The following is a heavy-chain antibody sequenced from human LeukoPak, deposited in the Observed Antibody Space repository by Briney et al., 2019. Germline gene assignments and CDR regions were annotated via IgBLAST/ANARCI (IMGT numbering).Heavy chain of an antibody. D-gene: IGHD1-26*01. Sequence: GGSLRLSCAASGFTFSSYWMSWVRQAPGKGLEWVANIKQDGSEKYYVDSVKGRFTISRDNAKNSLYLQMNSLRAEDTAVYYCARDPYSGGYGNYYYYYMDVWGKGTTVTISS. CDR2: IKQDGSEK. J-gene: IGHJ6*03. CDR1: GFTFSSYW. V-gene: IGHV3-7*01. CDR3: ARDPYSGGYGNYYYYYMDV.